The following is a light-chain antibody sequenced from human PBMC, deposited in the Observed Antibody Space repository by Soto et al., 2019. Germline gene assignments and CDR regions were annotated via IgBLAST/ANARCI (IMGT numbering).Light chain of an antibody. Sequence: SYELTRPPSVSVAPGQTARITCGGNHIGSKSVHWSQQKPGQAPVLVVSDDSDRPSGIPERFSGSNSGNTATLTISRVEDGDEADYYCQVWDSSSDHPVFGTGTKVTDL. V-gene: IGLV3-21*02. J-gene: IGLJ1*01. CDR2: DDS. CDR3: QVWDSSSDHPV. CDR1: HIGSKS.